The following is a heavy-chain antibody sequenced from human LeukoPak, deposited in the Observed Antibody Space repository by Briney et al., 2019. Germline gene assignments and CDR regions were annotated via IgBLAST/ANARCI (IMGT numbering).Heavy chain of an antibody. J-gene: IGHJ6*03. V-gene: IGHV1-69*05. Sequence: GASVKVSCKASGGTFSSYAISWVRQAPGQGLEWMGGIIPILGTANYAQKFQGRVTITTDESTSTAYMELSSLRSEDTAVYYCARETHGSGSYLKPKAEPELSGEDYYYMDVWGKGTTVTVSS. CDR1: GGTFSSYA. CDR3: ARETHGSGSYLKPKAEPELSGEDYYYMDV. CDR2: IIPILGTA. D-gene: IGHD3-10*01.